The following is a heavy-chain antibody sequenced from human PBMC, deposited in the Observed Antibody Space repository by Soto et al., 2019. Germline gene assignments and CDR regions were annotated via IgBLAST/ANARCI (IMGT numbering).Heavy chain of an antibody. V-gene: IGHV1-18*01. J-gene: IGHJ4*02. CDR2: INAYNGNT. CDR1: GYTFTTYG. Sequence: QVQLVQSGAEVKKPGASVKVSFKASGYTFTTYGISWVRQAPGQRLEWIGWINAYNGNTNYAQKLQGRVTMTTDTSTSTAYMELRSLRSDDTAVYYCARDPVAGTYFDYWGQGTLVTVSS. CDR3: ARDPVAGTYFDY. D-gene: IGHD6-19*01.